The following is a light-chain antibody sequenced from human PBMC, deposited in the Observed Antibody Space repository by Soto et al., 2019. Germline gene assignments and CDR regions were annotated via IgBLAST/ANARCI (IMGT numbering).Light chain of an antibody. CDR3: CSFAPFTTSYV. Sequence: QSVLTQPASVSGSPGQSITISCTGTSSDVVSSNLVSWYQQHPHRVPKLIIYEGARRPSGVSGRFSASMSGNTASLRISGLQAEDEADYYCCSFAPFTTSYVFGTGTKVTVL. CDR1: SSDVVSSNL. V-gene: IGLV2-23*01. CDR2: EGA. J-gene: IGLJ1*01.